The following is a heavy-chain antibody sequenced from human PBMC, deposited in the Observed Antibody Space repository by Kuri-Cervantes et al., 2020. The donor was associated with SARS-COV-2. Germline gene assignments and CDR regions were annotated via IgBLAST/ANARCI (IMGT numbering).Heavy chain of an antibody. Sequence: GGSLRLSCAASGFTFSSYEMHWVRQAPGKGLEWVSYISSSGSAIYYADSVKGRFTISRDNAKNSLYLQMNSLRDEDTAVYYCARESRDAYNLGSFDLWGQGTLVTVSS. J-gene: IGHJ5*02. CDR3: ARESRDAYNLGSFDL. D-gene: IGHD5-24*01. CDR1: GFTFSSYE. CDR2: ISSSGSAI. V-gene: IGHV3-48*03.